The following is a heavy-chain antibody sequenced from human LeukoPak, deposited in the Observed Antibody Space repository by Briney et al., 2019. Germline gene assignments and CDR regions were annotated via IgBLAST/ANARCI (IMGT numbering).Heavy chain of an antibody. CDR1: GFTFDDYA. CDR3: ARDSNFDWLLPHPRYFDI. CDR2: MSWNSGSV. Sequence: GGSLRLSCAASGFTFDDYAVHWVRQAPGKGLEGGSGMSWNSGSVGYADSVKGRFTISRDNAKNSLYLQMNSLRAEDTALYYCARDSNFDWLLPHPRYFDIWGQGTMVTVSS. V-gene: IGHV3-9*01. D-gene: IGHD3-9*01. J-gene: IGHJ3*02.